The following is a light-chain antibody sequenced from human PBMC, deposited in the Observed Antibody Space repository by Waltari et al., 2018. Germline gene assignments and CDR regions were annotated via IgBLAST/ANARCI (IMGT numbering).Light chain of an antibody. V-gene: IGLV2-23*02. J-gene: IGLJ3*02. CDR3: CSHAGSRSIWV. CDR2: EVT. Sequence: QPALTQPASVSGSPGQSITITGSGTSSGIGNYDLVSWFQHHPGKAPKPLIYEVTKRPSGVSSRFSGSKTCNTASLTISGLQAEDEAHYYCCSHAGSRSIWVIGGGTKLTVL. CDR1: SSGIGNYDL.